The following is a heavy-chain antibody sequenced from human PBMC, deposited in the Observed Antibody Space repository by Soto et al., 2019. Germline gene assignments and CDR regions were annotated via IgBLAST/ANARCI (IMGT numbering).Heavy chain of an antibody. CDR3: ARDPPLPYSSSSGFHYYYYGMDV. D-gene: IGHD6-6*01. CDR2: IIPIFGTA. CDR1: GGTFSSYA. J-gene: IGHJ6*02. Sequence: SVKVSCKASGGTFSSYAISWVRQAPGQGLEWMGGIIPIFGTANYAQKFQGRVTITADESTSTAYMELSSLRSEDTAVYYCARDPPLPYSSSSGFHYYYYGMDVWGQGTTVTVSS. V-gene: IGHV1-69*13.